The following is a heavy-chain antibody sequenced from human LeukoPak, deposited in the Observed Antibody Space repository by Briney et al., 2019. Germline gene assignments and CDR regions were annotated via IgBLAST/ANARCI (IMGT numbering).Heavy chain of an antibody. J-gene: IGHJ6*02. CDR3: ARWGPNGYSYERYYYYGMDV. D-gene: IGHD5-18*01. Sequence: KPSETLSLTCAVYGGSFSGYYWSWIRQPPGKGLEWIGEINHSGSTNYNPSLKSRVTISVDTSKNQFSLKLSSVTAADTAVYYCARWGPNGYSYERYYYYGMDVWGQGTTVTVSS. CDR1: GGSFSGYY. V-gene: IGHV4-34*01. CDR2: INHSGST.